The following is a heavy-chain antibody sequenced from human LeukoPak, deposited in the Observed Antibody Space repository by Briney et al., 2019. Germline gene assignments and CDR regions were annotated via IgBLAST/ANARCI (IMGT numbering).Heavy chain of an antibody. Sequence: ASVKVSCKASGYTFTSYVINWVRQATGQGLEWMGWMNPNSGNTGYAQKFQGRVTMTRNTSISTAYMELSSLRSEDTAVYYCARGGYCSSTSCSRKSPFDYWGQGTLVTVSS. J-gene: IGHJ4*02. CDR1: GYTFTSYV. CDR3: ARGGYCSSTSCSRKSPFDY. V-gene: IGHV1-8*01. CDR2: MNPNSGNT. D-gene: IGHD2-2*01.